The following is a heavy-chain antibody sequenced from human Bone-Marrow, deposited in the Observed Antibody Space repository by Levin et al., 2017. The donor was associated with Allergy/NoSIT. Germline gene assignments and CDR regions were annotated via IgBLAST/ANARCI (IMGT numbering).Heavy chain of an antibody. Sequence: TLSLTCAVSGDSISSGDSSWSWIRQPPGKGLEWIGNFYESGSTYYTPSLRGRVTISVDKSKNHFSLRLSSVTAADTAVYYCARLGSRSYRFFDTWGKGTLVTVSS. J-gene: IGHJ5*02. CDR2: FYESGST. V-gene: IGHV4-30-2*01. CDR3: ARLGSRSYRFFDT. CDR1: GDSISSGDSS. D-gene: IGHD3-3*01.